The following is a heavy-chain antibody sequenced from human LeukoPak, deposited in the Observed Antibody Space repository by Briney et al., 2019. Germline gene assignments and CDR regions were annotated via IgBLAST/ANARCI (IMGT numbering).Heavy chain of an antibody. D-gene: IGHD2-15*01. Sequence: SETLSLTCTVSGYSISSGYYWGWIRQPPGKGLEWIGYIYYSGSTNYNPSLKSRVTISVDTSKNQFSLKLSSVTAADTAVYYCARDRRGGSSLDYWGQGTLVTVSS. CDR1: GYSISSGYY. V-gene: IGHV4-61*01. J-gene: IGHJ4*02. CDR2: IYYSGST. CDR3: ARDRRGGSSLDY.